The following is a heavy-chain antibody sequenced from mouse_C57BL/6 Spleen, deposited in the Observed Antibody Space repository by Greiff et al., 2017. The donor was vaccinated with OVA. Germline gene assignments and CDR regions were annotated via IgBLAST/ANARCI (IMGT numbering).Heavy chain of an antibody. CDR2: IDPETGGT. Sequence: QVQLQQSGAELVRPGASVTLSCKASGYTFTDYEMHWVKQTPVHGLEWIGAIDPETGGTAYNQKFKGKAILTADKSSSTAYMELRSLTSEDSAVYYCTRRTAQGIHYYAMDDWGQGTSVTVSS. CDR1: GYTFTDYE. D-gene: IGHD3-2*02. V-gene: IGHV1-15*01. CDR3: TRRTAQGIHYYAMDD. J-gene: IGHJ4*01.